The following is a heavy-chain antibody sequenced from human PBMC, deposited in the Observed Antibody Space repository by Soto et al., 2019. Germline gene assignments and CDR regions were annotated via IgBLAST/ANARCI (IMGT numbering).Heavy chain of an antibody. Sequence: PGGPLRLSCAASGFTFSSYAMHWVRQAPGKGLEWVAVISYDGSNKYYADSVKGRFTISRDNSKNTLYLQMNSLRAEDTVVYYCASRQQLGVSAGMDVWGQGTTVTVSS. CDR1: GFTFSSYA. D-gene: IGHD6-13*01. V-gene: IGHV3-30-3*01. CDR2: ISYDGSNK. J-gene: IGHJ6*02. CDR3: ASRQQLGVSAGMDV.